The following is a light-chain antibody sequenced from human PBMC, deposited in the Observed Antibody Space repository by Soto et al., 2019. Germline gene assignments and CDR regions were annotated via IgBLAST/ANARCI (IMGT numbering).Light chain of an antibody. CDR2: DVS. CDR1: SSDVGGYNY. CDR3: CSYAGSYSYV. J-gene: IGLJ1*01. Sequence: QSVLTQPRSVSGSPGQSVTISCTGTSSDVGGYNYVSWYQEQPGIAPKLMIYDVSKRPSGVPDRFSGSKSGNTASLTISGLQAEDEADYYCCSYAGSYSYVFGTGTKVTVL. V-gene: IGLV2-11*01.